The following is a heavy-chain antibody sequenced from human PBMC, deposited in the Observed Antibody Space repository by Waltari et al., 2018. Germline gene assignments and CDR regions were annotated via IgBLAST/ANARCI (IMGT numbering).Heavy chain of an antibody. CDR1: EFTFSSYA. CDR2: ISGRGVNT. CDR3: AKDPAGTYYFEY. D-gene: IGHD6-19*01. V-gene: IGHV3-23*01. J-gene: IGHJ4*02. Sequence: EVQLLESGGGLVQPGGSLRLSCAASEFTFSSYAMNWVRQAPGKGRGWVSKISGRGVNTYYADSVKGRFTISRDNSKNTLYLQMNSLRAEDTAVYYCAKDPAGTYYFEYWGQGTLVTVSS.